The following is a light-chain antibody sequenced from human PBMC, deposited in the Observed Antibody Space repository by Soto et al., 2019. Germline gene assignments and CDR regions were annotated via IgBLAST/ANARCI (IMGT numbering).Light chain of an antibody. J-gene: IGLJ3*02. V-gene: IGLV2-23*01. CDR3: CAYTSSATLV. CDR2: EGT. CDR1: SSDVGSYNL. Sequence: QSALPQPASVSGSPGQSITISCIGTSSDVGSYNLVSWYQQYPGKAPKLMIYEGTKRPSGVSNRFSGSKSGNTASLTISGLQAEDEADYYCCAYTSSATLVFGGGTKLTVL.